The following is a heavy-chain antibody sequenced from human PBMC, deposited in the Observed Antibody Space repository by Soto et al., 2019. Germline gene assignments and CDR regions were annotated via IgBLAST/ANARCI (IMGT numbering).Heavy chain of an antibody. CDR1: GFTFDDYA. CDR3: AKDMGNLQQDYGMDV. CDR2: INWNSDYI. V-gene: IGHV3-9*01. Sequence: EVQLVESGGGLVQPGRSLRLSCAASGFTFDDYAMHWVRQAPGRGLEWVSGINWNSDYIGYADSVKGRFTISRDNAKKSLYLQMNSLMAEDTALYYCAKDMGNLQQDYGMDVWGQGTTVTVSS. D-gene: IGHD6-13*01. J-gene: IGHJ6*02.